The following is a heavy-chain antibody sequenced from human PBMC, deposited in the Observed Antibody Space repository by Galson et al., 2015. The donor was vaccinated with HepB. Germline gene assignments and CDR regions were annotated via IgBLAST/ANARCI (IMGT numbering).Heavy chain of an antibody. D-gene: IGHD5-18*01. CDR1: GYTFTSCY. CDR3: ASESLAFDSYGSHDAFDI. J-gene: IGHJ3*02. CDR2: INPSGGST. Sequence: SVKVSCKASGYTFTSCYMHWVRQAPEQGLEWMGIINPSGGSTSYAQKFQGRVTMTRDTSTSTVYMELSSLRSEDTAVYYCASESLAFDSYGSHDAFDIWGQGTMVTVSS. V-gene: IGHV1-46*01.